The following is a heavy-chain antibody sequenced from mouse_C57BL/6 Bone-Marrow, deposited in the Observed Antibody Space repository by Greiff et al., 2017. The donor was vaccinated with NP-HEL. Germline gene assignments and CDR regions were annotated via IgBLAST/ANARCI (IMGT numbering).Heavy chain of an antibody. D-gene: IGHD2-4*01. V-gene: IGHV1-69*01. CDR2: IDPSDSYT. CDR1: GYTFTSYW. J-gene: IGHJ4*01. Sequence: VQLQQPGAELVMPGASVKLSCKASGYTFTSYWMHWVKQRPGQGLEWIGEIDPSDSYTNYTQKFKGNSTLTVDKSSSTAYIQLSSLTSEESTVYYCEMLYDYGNAMDYWGQGTSVTVSS. CDR3: EMLYDYGNAMDY.